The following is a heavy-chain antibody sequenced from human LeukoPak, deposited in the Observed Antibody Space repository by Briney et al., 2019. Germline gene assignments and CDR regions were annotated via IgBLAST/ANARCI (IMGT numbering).Heavy chain of an antibody. D-gene: IGHD2-15*01. CDR3: ARIWGYCSGDSCSYTPY. CDR2: INRCSRLI. CDR1: GFTFSSYS. J-gene: IGHJ4*02. Sequence: PAGSLRLSCVASGFTFSSYSKNWGRQAPRTGLDWVSYINRCSRLIYYEDSVQGRFNMSRDHAKSSLYLLMNSLRDEDTAVYYCARIWGYCSGDSCSYTPYWGQGALVTVSS. V-gene: IGHV3-48*02.